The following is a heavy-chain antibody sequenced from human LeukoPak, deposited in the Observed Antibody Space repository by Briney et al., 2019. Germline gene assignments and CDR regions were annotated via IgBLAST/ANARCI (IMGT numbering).Heavy chain of an antibody. V-gene: IGHV3-9*03. CDR2: ISWNSGSI. CDR1: GFTFDDYA. CDR3: AKGGFGVVIGYAFDI. J-gene: IGHJ3*02. Sequence: PGRSPRLSCAASGFTFDDYAMHWVRQAPGKGLEWVSGISWNSGSIGYADSVKGRFTISRDNAKNSLYLQMNSLRAEDMALYYCAKGGFGVVIGYAFDIWGQGTMVTVSS. D-gene: IGHD3-3*01.